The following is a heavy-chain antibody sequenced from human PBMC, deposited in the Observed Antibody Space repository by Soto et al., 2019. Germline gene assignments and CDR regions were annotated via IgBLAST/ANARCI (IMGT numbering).Heavy chain of an antibody. D-gene: IGHD1-26*01. V-gene: IGHV3-53*01. CDR1: GFTVSSNY. Sequence: GGSLRLSCAASGFTVSSNYMSWVRQAPGKGLEWVSVIYSGGSTYYADSVKGRFTISRDNSKNTLYLQMNSLRAEDTAVYYCAREGPRSGSYYHYWGQGTLVTVSS. CDR2: IYSGGST. CDR3: AREGPRSGSYYHY. J-gene: IGHJ4*02.